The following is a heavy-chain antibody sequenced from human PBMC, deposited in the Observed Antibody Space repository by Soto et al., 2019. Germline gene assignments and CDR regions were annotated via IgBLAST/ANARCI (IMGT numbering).Heavy chain of an antibody. Sequence: QVQLVQSGAEVKKPGASVKVSCKASGYTFTRSGISWVRQAPGQGLEWMGWISTYNGDTNYAQTFQGRVTMTTDTSTSTVYMELRSLRSDDTAVYYCAREDVAPYYYYGMDVWGQGTPVTVSS. CDR3: AREDVAPYYYYGMDV. V-gene: IGHV1-18*01. CDR2: ISTYNGDT. D-gene: IGHD5-12*01. J-gene: IGHJ6*02. CDR1: GYTFTRSG.